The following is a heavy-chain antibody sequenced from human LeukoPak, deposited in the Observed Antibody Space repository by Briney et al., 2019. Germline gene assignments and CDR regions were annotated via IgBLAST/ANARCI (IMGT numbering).Heavy chain of an antibody. CDR3: ARQGVGATDF. CDR1: GGSISSSNW. V-gene: IGHV4-4*02. CDR2: IFYSGST. Sequence: SGTLSLTCAVSGGSISSSNWWSWVRQPPGKGLEWIGSIFYSGSTHYNPSLQSRITISADTSKGQFSLKLSSVTAADTAVYYCARQGVGATDFWGQGSLVTVSS. D-gene: IGHD1-26*01. J-gene: IGHJ4*02.